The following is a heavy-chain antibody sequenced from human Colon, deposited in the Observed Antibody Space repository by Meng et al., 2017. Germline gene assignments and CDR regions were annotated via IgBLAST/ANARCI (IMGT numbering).Heavy chain of an antibody. D-gene: IGHD7-27*01. V-gene: IGHV4-34*01. J-gene: IGHJ4*02. Sequence: SETLSLTCAVYGGSFSGYYWSWIRQPPGKGLEWSGEINHSGSTNYNPSLKSRVTISVDTSKNQFSLKLSSVTAADTAVYYCARGRNWANFDYRGQGTLVTVSS. CDR3: ARGRNWANFDY. CDR2: INHSGST. CDR1: GGSFSGYY.